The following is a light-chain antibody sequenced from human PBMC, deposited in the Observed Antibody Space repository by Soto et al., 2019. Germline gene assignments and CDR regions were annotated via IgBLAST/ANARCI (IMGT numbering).Light chain of an antibody. CDR1: QSVSSN. CDR2: GAS. J-gene: IGKJ1*01. CDR3: EQYNNWPKT. V-gene: IGKV3-15*01. Sequence: EILMTQSPATLSVSPGERATLSCRASQSVSSNIAWYQQKPGQAPRLLIYGASTRATGIPARFSGSGSGTQFTLTITSLQSEECAVYYSEQYNNWPKTVGQGTKVDIK.